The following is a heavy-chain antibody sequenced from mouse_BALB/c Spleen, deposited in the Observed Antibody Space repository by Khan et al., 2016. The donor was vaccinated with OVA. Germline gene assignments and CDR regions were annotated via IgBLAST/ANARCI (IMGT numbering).Heavy chain of an antibody. V-gene: IGHV5-15*02. CDR1: GFTFSDYG. J-gene: IGHJ3*01. CDR3: ARGGGTATCAY. D-gene: IGHD1-2*01. CDR2: ISDLAYSI. Sequence: EVELVESGGGLVQPGGSRKLSCAASGFTFSDYGMAWVRQAPGKGPEWVAFISDLAYSIYYADTVTGRFTISRENVKNTLYLEMSSLRSEDTAMYYWARGGGTATCAYWGQGTLVTVSA.